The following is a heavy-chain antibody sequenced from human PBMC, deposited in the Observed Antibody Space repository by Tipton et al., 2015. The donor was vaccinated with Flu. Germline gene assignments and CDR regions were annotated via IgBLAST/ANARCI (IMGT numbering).Heavy chain of an antibody. CDR2: INHSGST. V-gene: IGHV4-34*01. J-gene: IGHJ5*02. CDR1: GGSFSGYY. Sequence: TLSLTCAVYGGSFSGYYWSWIRQPPGKGLEWIGEINHSGSTIYNPSLKSRVTISIDTSKNHFSLKMKSVTASDMAVYYCARRDYSNYVSDPKSWFDPWGQGTLVAVSS. CDR3: ARRDYSNYVSDPKSWFDP. D-gene: IGHD4-11*01.